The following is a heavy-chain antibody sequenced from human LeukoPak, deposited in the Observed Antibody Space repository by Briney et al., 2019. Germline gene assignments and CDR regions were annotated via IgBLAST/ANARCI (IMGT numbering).Heavy chain of an antibody. D-gene: IGHD3-3*01. Sequence: AASVKVSCKASGYTFTSYYMHWVRQAPGQGLEWMGIINPSGGSTSYAQKFQGRVTMTRDTSTSTVYMELSSLRSEDAAVYYCARAASMDFWSGYYIYYYYGMGVWGQGTTVTVSS. CDR3: ARAASMDFWSGYYIYYYYGMGV. V-gene: IGHV1-46*01. CDR2: INPSGGST. CDR1: GYTFTSYY. J-gene: IGHJ6*02.